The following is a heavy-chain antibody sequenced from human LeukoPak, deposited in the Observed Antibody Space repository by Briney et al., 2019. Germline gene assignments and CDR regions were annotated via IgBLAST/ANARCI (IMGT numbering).Heavy chain of an antibody. J-gene: IGHJ4*02. V-gene: IGHV1-18*01. D-gene: IGHD2-2*01. CDR3: ARDYCSSTSCLFDY. Sequence: ASVKVSCKASGYTFTSYGISWVRQAPGQGLEWMGWISAYNGNTNYAQELQGRVTMTRDTSISTAYMELSRLRSDDTAVYYCARDYCSSTSCLFDYWGQGTLVTVSS. CDR1: GYTFTSYG. CDR2: ISAYNGNT.